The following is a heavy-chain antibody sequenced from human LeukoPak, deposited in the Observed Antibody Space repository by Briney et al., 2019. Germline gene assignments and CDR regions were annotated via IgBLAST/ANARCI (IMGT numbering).Heavy chain of an antibody. D-gene: IGHD4/OR15-4a*01. J-gene: IGHJ4*02. CDR2: IKPDGGET. CDR3: ARRAGAYSHPYDY. CDR1: GFTFSNYW. Sequence: GGSLRLSCAASGFTFSNYWMNWVRQAPGKGLEWVANIKPDGGETYYLDSVKGRFTISRDNAKSSLYLQMNSLRAEDTAVYYCARRAGAYSHPYDYWGQGTLVTVSS. V-gene: IGHV3-7*03.